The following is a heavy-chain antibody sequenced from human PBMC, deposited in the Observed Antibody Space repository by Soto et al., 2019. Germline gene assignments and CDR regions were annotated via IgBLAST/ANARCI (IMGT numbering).Heavy chain of an antibody. D-gene: IGHD1-26*01. Sequence: SETLSLTCTVSGGSISSSSYYWGWIRQPPGKGLEWIGSIYYSGNTYYNPSLKSRVTISVDTAKNQFSLKLSSVTAADTAVYYCARGASPLIDYWGQGTLVTVSS. CDR1: GGSISSSSYY. V-gene: IGHV4-39*01. CDR2: IYYSGNT. CDR3: ARGASPLIDY. J-gene: IGHJ4*02.